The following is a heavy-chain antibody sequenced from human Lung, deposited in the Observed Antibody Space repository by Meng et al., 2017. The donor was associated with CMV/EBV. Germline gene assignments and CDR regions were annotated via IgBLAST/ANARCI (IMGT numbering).Heavy chain of an antibody. V-gene: IGHV4-59*01. CDR2: TYYSGST. Sequence: SETLSLXXTVSGGSIADFYWTWIRQPPGKGLEYIAYTYYSGSTNYNPSLRSRVTMPLDSSENQFSLKLSSVTAADTAVYYCARLHPEDTGYSYGYELGRFDHWGRVVXVTVSS. CDR3: ARLHPEDTGYSYGYELGRFDH. J-gene: IGHJ4*02. CDR1: GGSIADFY. D-gene: IGHD5-18*01.